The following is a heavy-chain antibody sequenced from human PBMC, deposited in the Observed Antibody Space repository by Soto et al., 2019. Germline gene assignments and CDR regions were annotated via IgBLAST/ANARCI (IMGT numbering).Heavy chain of an antibody. CDR2: IPNTENKK. Sequence: DLEESGGGAVQPGTSLRLSCVASGFTFSSYGMHWVRQAPRKGLEWVAVIPNTENKKYYADSVKGRFTISRDNSQYTLFLQMDSLMSEDTAMYYCARTAGGRVRGALDIWGQGTMGTVS. CDR1: GFTFSSYG. D-gene: IGHD6-13*01. V-gene: IGHV3-30-3*01. CDR3: ARTAGGRVRGALDI. J-gene: IGHJ3*02.